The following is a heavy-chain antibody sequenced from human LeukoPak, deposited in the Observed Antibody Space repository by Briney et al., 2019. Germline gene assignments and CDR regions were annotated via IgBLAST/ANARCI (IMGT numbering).Heavy chain of an antibody. V-gene: IGHV3-74*01. CDR2: IKSDGSAT. CDR1: GFTFSSYW. D-gene: IGHD2-2*01. CDR3: AKDSWRDQLPFIFDY. J-gene: IGHJ4*02. Sequence: GGSLRLSCAASGFTFSSYWMHWVRQVPGKGLLWVSRIKSDGSATSYADSVKGRFTISRDNAKNTLYLQMNSLRADDTAVYYCAKDSWRDQLPFIFDYWGQGILVTVSS.